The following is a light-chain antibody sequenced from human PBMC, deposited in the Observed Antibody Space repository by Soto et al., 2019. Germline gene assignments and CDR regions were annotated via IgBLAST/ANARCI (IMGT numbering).Light chain of an antibody. CDR2: EVS. CDR3: SSYTSSSTV. CDR1: SSHIGSSNL. Sequence: QSALTQPASVSGSPGQSITISCTASSSHIGSSNLVSWYQHHSGKAPKLIIYEVSNRPSGVSNRFSGSKSGNTASLTISGLQAEDEADYYCSSYTSSSTVFGTGTKLTVL. J-gene: IGLJ1*01. V-gene: IGLV2-14*02.